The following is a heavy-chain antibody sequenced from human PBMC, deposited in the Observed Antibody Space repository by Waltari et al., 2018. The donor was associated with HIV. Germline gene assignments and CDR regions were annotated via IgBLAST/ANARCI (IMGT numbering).Heavy chain of an antibody. V-gene: IGHV3-30-3*01. J-gene: IGHJ4*02. Sequence: QVQLVESGGGVVQPGRSLRLSCAASGFTFSSYAMHWVSQAPGEGLGGGEVISEDGSNKYYADAVKGRFTISRDNSKNTLYLQMNSLRAEDTAVYYCARTPSIVVVIYYFDYWGQGTLVTVSS. CDR1: GFTFSSYA. CDR3: ARTPSIVVVIYYFDY. D-gene: IGHD3-22*01. CDR2: ISEDGSNK.